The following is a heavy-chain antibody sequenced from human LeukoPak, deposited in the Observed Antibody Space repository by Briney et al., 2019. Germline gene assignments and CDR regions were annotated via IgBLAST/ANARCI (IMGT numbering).Heavy chain of an antibody. CDR3: AKDLRRGSGLDY. D-gene: IGHD6-19*01. Sequence: PGGSLRLSCATSGFTFSSYWMIWVRQGPGKALEWVANIKQDGSGKFYVDSVKGRFTISRDNAKNSLYLQMNSLRAEDTAVYYCAKDLRRGSGLDYWGQGTLVTVSS. V-gene: IGHV3-7*03. J-gene: IGHJ4*02. CDR1: GFTFSSYW. CDR2: IKQDGSGK.